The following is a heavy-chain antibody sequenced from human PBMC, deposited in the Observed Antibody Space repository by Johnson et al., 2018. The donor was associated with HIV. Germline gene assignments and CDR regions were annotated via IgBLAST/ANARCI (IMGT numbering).Heavy chain of an antibody. CDR2: IYSGGST. D-gene: IGHD3-22*01. V-gene: IGHV3-66*01. CDR3: ARGPMIVVPHDAFDI. J-gene: IGHJ3*02. Sequence: VQLVESGGGLVQPGGSLRLSCAASGFTVSSNYMSWVRQAPGKGLEWVSVIYSGGSTYYADSVKGRFTISRDNAKNTLYLQMNSLRAEDTAVYYCARGPMIVVPHDAFDIWGQGTMVTVSS. CDR1: GFTVSSNY.